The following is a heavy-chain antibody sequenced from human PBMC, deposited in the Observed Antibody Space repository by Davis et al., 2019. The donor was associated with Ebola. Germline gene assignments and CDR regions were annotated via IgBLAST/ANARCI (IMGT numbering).Heavy chain of an antibody. D-gene: IGHD3-16*01. CDR2: IIPILGRV. V-gene: IGHV1-69*04. CDR1: GGPFNIVA. J-gene: IGHJ3*01. Sequence: AASVKVSCKASGGPFNIVAITWVRQAPGQGLEWMGKIIPILGRVNNAQKFQGRLTLTADKSTTTVYMELSSLISEDTALYYCAKAHNLYYDHKDDAFDVWGQGTMVTVTS. CDR3: AKAHNLYYDHKDDAFDV.